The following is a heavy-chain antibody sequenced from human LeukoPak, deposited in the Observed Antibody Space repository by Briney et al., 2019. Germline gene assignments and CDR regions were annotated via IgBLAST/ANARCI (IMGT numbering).Heavy chain of an antibody. CDR3: ARGEDDSSGFSSHV. D-gene: IGHD3-22*01. Sequence: KAGGSLRLSCAASGFTFSSYAISWVRQAPGQGLEWMGGIIPIFGTANSAQKFQGRVTITADESTSTAYMELSSLRSDDTAVYYCARGEDDSSGFSSHVWGQGTLVTVSS. CDR2: IIPIFGTA. J-gene: IGHJ4*02. V-gene: IGHV1-69*01. CDR1: GFTFSSYA.